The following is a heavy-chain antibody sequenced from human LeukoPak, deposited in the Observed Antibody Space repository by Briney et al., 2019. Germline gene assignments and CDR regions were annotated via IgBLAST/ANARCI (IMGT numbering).Heavy chain of an antibody. J-gene: IGHJ6*02. D-gene: IGHD3-9*01. CDR3: ARDASRMLTGLYYYYNYGMDV. CDR1: GYTFTSYD. V-gene: IGHV1-8*01. CDR2: MNPNSGNT. Sequence: ASVKVSCKASGYTFTSYDINWVRQATGQGLEWMGWMNPNSGNTGYAQKFQGRVTMTRNTSISTAHMELSSLRSEDTAVYYCARDASRMLTGLYYYYNYGMDVWGQGTTVTVSS.